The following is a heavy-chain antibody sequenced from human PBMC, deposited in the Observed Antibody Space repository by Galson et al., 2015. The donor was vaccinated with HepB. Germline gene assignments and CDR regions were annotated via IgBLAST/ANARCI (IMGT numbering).Heavy chain of an antibody. D-gene: IGHD5-18*01. V-gene: IGHV3-33*01. J-gene: IGHJ6*03. Sequence: SLRLSCAASGFTCTNYGIHWVRQAPGKGLEWVAVIWYDGNSKQYADSVKGRFTISRDNSRNTVYLQMNSLRVEDTAVYYCVRDAKMDTGIDYMDVWGKGTTVTVSS. CDR2: IWYDGNSK. CDR1: GFTCTNYG. CDR3: VRDAKMDTGIDYMDV.